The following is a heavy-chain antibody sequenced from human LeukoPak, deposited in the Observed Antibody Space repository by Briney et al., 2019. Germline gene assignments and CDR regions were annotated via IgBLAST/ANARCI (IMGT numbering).Heavy chain of an antibody. J-gene: IGHJ5*02. V-gene: IGHV4-31*03. CDR2: IYYSGST. CDR3: ASEDGSGSYYNRWFDP. Sequence: SQTPSLTCTVSGGSISSGGYYWSWIRQHPGKGLEWIGYIYYSGSTYYNPSLKSRVTISVDTSKNQFSLKLSSVTAADTAVYYCASEDGSGSYYNRWFDPWGQGTLVTVSS. CDR1: GGSISSGGYY. D-gene: IGHD3-10*01.